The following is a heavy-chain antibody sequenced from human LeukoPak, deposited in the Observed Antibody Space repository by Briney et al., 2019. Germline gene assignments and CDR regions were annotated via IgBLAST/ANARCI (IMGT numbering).Heavy chain of an antibody. CDR1: GGSISSSSYY. D-gene: IGHD3-16*01. CDR2: IYYSGST. J-gene: IGHJ5*02. Sequence: RSSETLSLTCTVSGGSISSSSYYWGRIRQPPGKGLEWIGSIYYSGSTYYNPSLKSRVTISVDTSKNQFSLKLSSVTAADTAVYYCARHPPVHKGEDWFDPWGQGTLVTVSS. V-gene: IGHV4-39*01. CDR3: ARHPPVHKGEDWFDP.